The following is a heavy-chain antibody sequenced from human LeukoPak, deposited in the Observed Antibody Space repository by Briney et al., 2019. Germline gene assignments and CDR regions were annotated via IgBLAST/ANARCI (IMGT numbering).Heavy chain of an antibody. Sequence: GESLKISCKGSGYSFASYWIGWVRQMPGKGLEWMGIIYPGDSDTRYSPSFQGQVTISADKSISTAYLQWSSLKASDTAMYYCARVPVYYDSSGYYLAEPDYWGQGTLVTVSS. CDR1: GYSFASYW. V-gene: IGHV5-51*01. CDR2: IYPGDSDT. D-gene: IGHD3-22*01. J-gene: IGHJ4*02. CDR3: ARVPVYYDSSGYYLAEPDY.